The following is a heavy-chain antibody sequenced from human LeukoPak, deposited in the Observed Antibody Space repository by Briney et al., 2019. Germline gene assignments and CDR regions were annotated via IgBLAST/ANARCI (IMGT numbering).Heavy chain of an antibody. V-gene: IGHV3-33*01. J-gene: IGHJ4*02. D-gene: IGHD6-13*01. CDR1: GFPFSTYG. CDR2: IWNDGSNK. Sequence: GRSLRLSCAASGFPFSTYGMHWVRQAPGKGLEWVAVIWNDGSNKYYADSVKGRFTISRDISKNTLHLQMNSLRAEDTAIYYCARGGIAAADIDYWGQGTLVTVSS. CDR3: ARGGIAAADIDY.